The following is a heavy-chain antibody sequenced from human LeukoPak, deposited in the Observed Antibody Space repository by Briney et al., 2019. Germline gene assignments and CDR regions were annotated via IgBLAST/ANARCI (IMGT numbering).Heavy chain of an antibody. J-gene: IGHJ5*02. CDR3: ARDIVVVPGWLDP. CDR1: GGSFSGYY. CDR2: INHSGST. Sequence: KTSETLSLNCAVYGGSFSGYYWSWIRQPPGKGLEWIGEINHSGSTNYNPSLKSRVTISVDTSKNQFSLKLSSVTAADTAVYYCARDIVVVPGWLDPWGQGTLVTVSS. D-gene: IGHD2-2*01. V-gene: IGHV4-34*01.